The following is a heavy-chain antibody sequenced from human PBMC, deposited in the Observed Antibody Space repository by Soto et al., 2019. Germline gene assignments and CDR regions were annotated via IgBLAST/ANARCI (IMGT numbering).Heavy chain of an antibody. CDR1: GSTFSSYA. Sequence: PGGSLRLSCAASGSTFSSYAMSWVRQAPGKGLEWVSAISGSGGSTYYADSVKGRFTISRDNSKNTLYLQMNSLRAEDTAVYYCAKTLLGGYGSGNLAFDIWGQGTMVTVSS. V-gene: IGHV3-23*01. CDR3: AKTLLGGYGSGNLAFDI. D-gene: IGHD3-10*01. J-gene: IGHJ3*02. CDR2: ISGSGGST.